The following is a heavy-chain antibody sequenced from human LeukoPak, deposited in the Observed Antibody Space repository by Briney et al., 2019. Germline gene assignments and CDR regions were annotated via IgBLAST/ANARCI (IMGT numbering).Heavy chain of an antibody. CDR1: GGSFSGYY. Sequence: SETLSLTCTVYGGSFSGYYWTWIRQPPGKGLEWIGEINHSGSTNYNPSLKSRVTISVDTSKNQFSLKLSSVTAADTAVYYCARSMVRGGWFDPWGQGTLVTVSS. CDR2: INHSGST. CDR3: ARSMVRGGWFDP. J-gene: IGHJ5*02. V-gene: IGHV4-34*01. D-gene: IGHD3-10*01.